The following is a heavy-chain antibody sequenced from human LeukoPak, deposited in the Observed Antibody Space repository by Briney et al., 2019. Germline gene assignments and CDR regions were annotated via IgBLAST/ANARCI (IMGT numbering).Heavy chain of an antibody. Sequence: GGSLRLSCAASGFTLNNYWMSWVRQAPGKGLEWVANINEGESEKYYVASVEGRFTISRDNAKNSLYLQMNSLRAEDTAVYYCARELAGHYYGSGSSFDYWGQGTLVTVSS. CDR2: INEGESEK. J-gene: IGHJ4*02. CDR1: GFTLNNYW. D-gene: IGHD3-10*01. CDR3: ARELAGHYYGSGSSFDY. V-gene: IGHV3-7*01.